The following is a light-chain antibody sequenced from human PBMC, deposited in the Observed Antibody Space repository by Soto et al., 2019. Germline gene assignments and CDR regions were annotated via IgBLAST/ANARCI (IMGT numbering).Light chain of an antibody. CDR1: QSVSTN. Sequence: VMTQSPATLSVSPGERAALSCRASQSVSTNLAWYQQKPGQPPRLLIYFASTRATAVPARFTAGGSGTEFTLTISSLQSDDLAVYYCQQYGSSPLTFGGGTKVEIK. CDR2: FAS. CDR3: QQYGSSPLT. V-gene: IGKV3-15*01. J-gene: IGKJ4*01.